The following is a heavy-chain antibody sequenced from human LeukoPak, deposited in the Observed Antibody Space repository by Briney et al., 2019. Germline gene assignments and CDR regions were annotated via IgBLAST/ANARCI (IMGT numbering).Heavy chain of an antibody. CDR1: GDSVSSNSAA. J-gene: IGHJ3*02. CDR2: TYYRSKWYN. Sequence: SHTLSLTCAISGDSVSSNSAAWNWIRQFPSRGLEWLRRTYYRSKWYNDYAVSVKSRITINPDTSKDQFSLQLNSVTPEDTAVYYCAKNYGDSRAAAFDIWGQGTMVTVSS. V-gene: IGHV6-1*01. CDR3: AKNYGDSRAAAFDI. D-gene: IGHD4-17*01.